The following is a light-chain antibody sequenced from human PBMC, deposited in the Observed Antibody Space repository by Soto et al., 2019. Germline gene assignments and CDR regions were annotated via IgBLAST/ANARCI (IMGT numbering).Light chain of an antibody. CDR3: QQNYRPPLT. CDR2: RSS. J-gene: IGKJ4*01. Sequence: DIQMTQSPSSLSASVGDTVIITCRASQSIAMFSSWYQQKPGQAPTLLIYRSSTLQNGVPSRFSGSGSGTYFTLTISSLQLEDFATYYCQQNYRPPLTFGGGTKVEMK. CDR1: QSIAMF. V-gene: IGKV1-39*01.